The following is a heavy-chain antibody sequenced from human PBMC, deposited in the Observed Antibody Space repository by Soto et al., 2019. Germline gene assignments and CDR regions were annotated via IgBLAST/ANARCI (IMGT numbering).Heavy chain of an antibody. CDR2: ISDSGVT. CDR1: GDSIIRSF. D-gene: IGHD5-12*01. J-gene: IGHJ3*02. V-gene: IGHV4-59*01. CDR3: AGGAVDFSGPNSFDI. Sequence: QVQLQESRPRLVKSSETLSLVCSVPGDSIIRSFWGWIRQSPGQGLEYIGYISDSGVTDYDPSLKSRVTILVDTSKNQFSLKLTSVTAADTAMYYCAGGAVDFSGPNSFDIWGEGTMVTVSS.